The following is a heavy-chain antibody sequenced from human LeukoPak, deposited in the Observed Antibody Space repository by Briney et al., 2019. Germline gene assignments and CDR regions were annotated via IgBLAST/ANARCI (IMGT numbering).Heavy chain of an antibody. J-gene: IGHJ6*03. Sequence: GGSLRLSCAASGFTFSDYYMSWIRQAPGKGLEWVSYISSSGSTIYYADSVKGRFTISRDNAKNSLYLQMNSLRAEDTAVYYCARDAGQKGYCTNGVCYHTGYYYYYMDVWGKGTTVTVSS. CDR2: ISSSGSTI. CDR1: GFTFSDYY. CDR3: ARDAGQKGYCTNGVCYHTGYYYYYMDV. D-gene: IGHD2-8*01. V-gene: IGHV3-11*04.